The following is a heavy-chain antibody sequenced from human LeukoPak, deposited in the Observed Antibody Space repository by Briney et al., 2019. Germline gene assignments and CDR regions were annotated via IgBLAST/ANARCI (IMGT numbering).Heavy chain of an antibody. CDR3: AKGVPYYDFWRPQLFDWSSYGMDV. CDR2: ISGSGDST. CDR1: GFTFSSYA. V-gene: IGHV3-23*01. D-gene: IGHD3-3*01. Sequence: SGGSLRLSCAASGFTFSSYAMSWVRQAPGKGLEWVSAISGSGDSTYYTDSVKGRFTISRDNSKNTLYLQMNSLRAEDTAVYYCAKGVPYYDFWRPQLFDWSSYGMDVWGQGTTVTVSS. J-gene: IGHJ6*02.